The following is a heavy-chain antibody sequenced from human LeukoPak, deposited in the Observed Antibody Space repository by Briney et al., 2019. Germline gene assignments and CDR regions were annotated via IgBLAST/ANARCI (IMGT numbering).Heavy chain of an antibody. V-gene: IGHV3-48*01. J-gene: IGHJ3*02. CDR2: IISSTSTR. CDR1: GFTFSSYT. D-gene: IGHD3-16*01. Sequence: GGSLRLSCALSGFTFSSYTMNWIRQAPGKGLEWVSYIISSTSTRSYADSVMGRFTISRDNYKNSLYLQMNSLRPEDTAVYYCARDKDYAFDIWGQGTIVTVSS. CDR3: ARDKDYAFDI.